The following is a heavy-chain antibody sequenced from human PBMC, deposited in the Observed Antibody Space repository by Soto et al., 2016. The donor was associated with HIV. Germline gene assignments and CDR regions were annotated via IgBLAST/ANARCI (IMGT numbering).Heavy chain of an antibody. CDR1: GFAFSSYA. J-gene: IGHJ4*02. CDR3: ARGYSSDYYGGFDY. CDR2: ISSNGGNT. V-gene: IGHV3-64*01. D-gene: IGHD6-19*01. Sequence: EVQLVESGGGLVQPGGSLRLSCAASGFAFSSYAMHWLRQAPGKGLEYVSGISSNGGNTYYANSVKGRFIISRDNSKNTLYLQMGSLRAEDTAVYYCARGYSSDYYGGFDYWGQGTLVTVS.